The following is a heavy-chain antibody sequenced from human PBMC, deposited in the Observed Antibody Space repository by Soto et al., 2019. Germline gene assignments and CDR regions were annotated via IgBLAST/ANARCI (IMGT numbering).Heavy chain of an antibody. V-gene: IGHV1-8*01. D-gene: IGHD2-8*01. Sequence: GASVKVSCKASGYTFTSYDINWVRQATGQGLEWMGWMNPNSGNTGYAQKFQGRVTMTRNTSISTAYMELSSLRSEDTAVYYCARGGAYCTNGVCYTFGYSWFDPWGQGTLVTVSS. CDR1: GYTFTSYD. CDR3: ARGGAYCTNGVCYTFGYSWFDP. J-gene: IGHJ5*02. CDR2: MNPNSGNT.